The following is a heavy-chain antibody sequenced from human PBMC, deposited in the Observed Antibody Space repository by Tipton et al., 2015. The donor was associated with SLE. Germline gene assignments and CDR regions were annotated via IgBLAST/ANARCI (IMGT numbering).Heavy chain of an antibody. CDR3: ASPYDTSAYDSFDI. J-gene: IGHJ3*02. V-gene: IGHV4-31*03. CDR2: IYYSGTT. D-gene: IGHD3-22*01. CDR1: GDSIYSGGYY. Sequence: TLSLTCTVSGDSIYSGGYYWSWIRQHPGKGLEWIGHIYYSGTTDYNPSLKSRLTISVDTSKNQFSLKLSSVTAADTALYYCASPYDTSAYDSFDIWGQGTMVTVSS.